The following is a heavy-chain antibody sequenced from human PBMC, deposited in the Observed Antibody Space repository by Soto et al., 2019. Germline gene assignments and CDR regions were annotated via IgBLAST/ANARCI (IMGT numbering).Heavy chain of an antibody. J-gene: IGHJ5*02. CDR3: ARDLRRMTTVTTVSGRWFDP. CDR2: ISAYNGNT. Sequence: ASVKVSYKASGYTFTSYGISWVRQAPGQGLEWMGWISAYNGNTNYAQKLQGRVTMTTDTSTSTAYMELRSLRSDDTAVYYCARDLRRMTTVTTVSGRWFDPWGQGTLVTVSS. CDR1: GYTFTSYG. V-gene: IGHV1-18*01. D-gene: IGHD4-17*01.